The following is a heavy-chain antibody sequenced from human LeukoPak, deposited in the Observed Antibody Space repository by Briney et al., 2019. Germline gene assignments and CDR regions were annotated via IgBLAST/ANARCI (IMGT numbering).Heavy chain of an antibody. Sequence: GGSLRLSCAASGFTFSSYWMNWVRQAPGKGLEWVANIKQDGSENYYVDSVKGRFTISRDNDKNSLYLQMNSLRAEDTAVYYCGCSRTFDYWGQGTLVTVSS. V-gene: IGHV3-7*01. CDR1: GFTFSSYW. D-gene: IGHD2-2*01. CDR3: GCSRTFDY. CDR2: IKQDGSEN. J-gene: IGHJ4*02.